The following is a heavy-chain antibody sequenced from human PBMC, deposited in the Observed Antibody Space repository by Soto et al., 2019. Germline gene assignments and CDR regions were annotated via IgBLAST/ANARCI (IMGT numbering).Heavy chain of an antibody. J-gene: IGHJ4*02. CDR3: ARERSVTNSDY. CDR1: GYTFTSYY. D-gene: IGHD1-26*01. CDR2: INPSGGST. V-gene: IGHV1-46*01. Sequence: ASVKVSCKASGYTFTSYYMHWVRQAPGQGLEWMGIINPSGGSTSYAQKFQGRVTMTRDTSTGTVYMELSSLRSEDTAVYYCARERSVTNSDYWGQGTLVTVSS.